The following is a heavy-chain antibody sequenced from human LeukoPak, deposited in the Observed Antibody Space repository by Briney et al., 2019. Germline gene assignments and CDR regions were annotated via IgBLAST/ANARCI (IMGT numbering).Heavy chain of an antibody. CDR3: AKDARGYCSGGSCYFLDY. V-gene: IGHV3-21*01. Sequence: GGSLRLSCAASGFTFSSYCMNWVRQAPGKGLEWVSSISSSSSYIYYADSVKGRFTISRDNAKNSLYLQMNSLRAEDTAVYYCAKDARGYCSGGSCYFLDYWGQGTLVTVSS. CDR1: GFTFSSYC. J-gene: IGHJ4*02. CDR2: ISSSSSYI. D-gene: IGHD2-15*01.